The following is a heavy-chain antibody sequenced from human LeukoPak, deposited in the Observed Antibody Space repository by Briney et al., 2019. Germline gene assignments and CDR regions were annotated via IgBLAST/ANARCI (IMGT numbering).Heavy chain of an antibody. J-gene: IGHJ4*02. V-gene: IGHV3-23*01. CDR1: GVTFSRYA. D-gene: IGHD5-18*01. CDR2: ISGNGGTP. CDR3: AKGSLYSHDYSLDY. Sequence: GGSLRPSCAASGVTFSRYAMSRVRQAPGNGLVWVSAISGNGGTPYYADSVKGRFTISRDNSKNTLYLQMNSLRAEDTAVYYCAKGSLYSHDYSLDYWGQGALVSVSS.